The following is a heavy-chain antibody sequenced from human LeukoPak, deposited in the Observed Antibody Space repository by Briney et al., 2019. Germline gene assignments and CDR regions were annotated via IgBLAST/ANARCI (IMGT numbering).Heavy chain of an antibody. J-gene: IGHJ5*02. D-gene: IGHD1/OR15-1a*01. CDR1: GGSISSYY. CDR3: ARTGTGWFDP. V-gene: IGHV4-59*08. Sequence: SETLSLTCTVSGGSISSYYWSWIRQPPGKGLEWIGYIYYSGSTNYNPSLKSRVTISVYTSKNQFSLKLSSVTAADTAVYYCARTGTGWFDPWGQGTLVTVSS. CDR2: IYYSGST.